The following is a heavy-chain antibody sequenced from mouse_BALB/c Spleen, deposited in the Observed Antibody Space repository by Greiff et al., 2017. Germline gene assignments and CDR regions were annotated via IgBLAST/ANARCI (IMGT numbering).Heavy chain of an antibody. V-gene: IGHV3-2*02. CDR1: GYSITSDYA. CDR3: ARYGNKAY. Sequence: EVQLMESGPGLVKPSQSLSLTCTVTGYSITSDYAWNWIRQFPGNKLEWMGYISYSGSTSYNPSLKSRISITRDTSKNQFFLQLNSVTTEDTATYYYARYGNKAYWGQGTRVTVSA. J-gene: IGHJ3*01. CDR2: ISYSGST. D-gene: IGHD1-1*01.